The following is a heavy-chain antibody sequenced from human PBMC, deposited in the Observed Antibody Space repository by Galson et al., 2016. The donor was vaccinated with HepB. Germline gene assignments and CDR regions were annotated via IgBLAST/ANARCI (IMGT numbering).Heavy chain of an antibody. CDR2: ICSGSTTI. V-gene: IGHV3-48*02. CDR1: GFTFSTYS. Sequence: SLRLSCAASGFTFSTYSMNWVRQAPGRGLEWVSYICSGSTTIYYAGSVKGRFTISRDNAKNSLYLQMNRLRDDDTAVYYCARDGGQQVVRWERLRKVYYYYPMDVWGQGTTVTVSS. D-gene: IGHD6-13*01. J-gene: IGHJ6*02. CDR3: ARDGGQQVVRWERLRKVYYYYPMDV.